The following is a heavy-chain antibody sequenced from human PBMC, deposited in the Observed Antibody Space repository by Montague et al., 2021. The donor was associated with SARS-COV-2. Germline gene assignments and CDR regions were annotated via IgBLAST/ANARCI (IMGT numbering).Heavy chain of an antibody. CDR3: ARLKRYFDSSVSPSALDF. CDR2: IDYTGNT. J-gene: IGHJ3*01. V-gene: IGHV4-39*02. CDR1: GGSITNNIDY. D-gene: IGHD3-22*01. Sequence: SETLSLTCTVPGGSITNNIDYWAWIRQPPGKGLEWIGSIDYTGNTYYNPSLKSRVTISVVTSKNHFTLKLSSVTAAETAVYYCARLKRYFDSSVSPSALDFWGQGTKVTVSS.